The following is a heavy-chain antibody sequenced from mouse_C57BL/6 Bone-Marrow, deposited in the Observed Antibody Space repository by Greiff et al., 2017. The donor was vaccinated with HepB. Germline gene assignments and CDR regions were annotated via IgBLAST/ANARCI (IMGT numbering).Heavy chain of an antibody. Sequence: VQLKESGGDLVKPGGSLKLSCAASGFTFSSYGMSWVRQTPDKRLEWVATISSGGSYTYYPDSVKGRFTISRDNAKNTLYLQMSSLKSEDTAMYYCARQPLYYGSSWFAYWGQGTLVTVSA. CDR1: GFTFSSYG. J-gene: IGHJ3*01. CDR2: ISSGGSYT. D-gene: IGHD1-1*01. CDR3: ARQPLYYGSSWFAY. V-gene: IGHV5-6*01.